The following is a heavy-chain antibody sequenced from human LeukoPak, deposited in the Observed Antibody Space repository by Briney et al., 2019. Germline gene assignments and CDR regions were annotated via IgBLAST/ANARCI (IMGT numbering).Heavy chain of an antibody. CDR2: ISSSSSYI. D-gene: IGHD6-13*01. CDR1: GFTFSSYS. J-gene: IGHJ3*02. V-gene: IGHV3-21*01. CDR3: ARVPAAGVDAFDI. Sequence: GGSLRLSCAASGFTFSSYSMNWVRQAPGKGLEWVSSISSSSSYIYYADSVKGRFTISRDNAKNSLYLQMNSLRAEDTAVYYCARVPAAGVDAFDIWGQGTMVTVSS.